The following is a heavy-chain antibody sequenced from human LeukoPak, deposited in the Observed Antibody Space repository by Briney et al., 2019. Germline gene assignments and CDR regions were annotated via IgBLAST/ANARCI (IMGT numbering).Heavy chain of an antibody. CDR1: GGTFSSYA. Sequence: ASVKVSCKASGGTFSSYAISWVRQAPGQGLEWMGGIIPIFGVTNYAQKFQGRVTITADKSTSTAYIELSSLRSEDTAVYYCARGPQRYYYYYYMDVWGKGTTVTVSS. CDR3: ARGPQRYYYYYYMDV. CDR2: IIPIFGVT. J-gene: IGHJ6*03. V-gene: IGHV1-69*17.